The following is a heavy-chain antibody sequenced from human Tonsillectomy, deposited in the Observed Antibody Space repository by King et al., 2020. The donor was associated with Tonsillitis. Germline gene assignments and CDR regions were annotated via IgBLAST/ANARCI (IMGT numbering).Heavy chain of an antibody. CDR2: IYYSGST. CDR1: GGSISSSSYY. V-gene: IGHV4-39*01. CDR3: VRGGYCSGGSCYIVFDY. D-gene: IGHD2-15*01. Sequence: LQLQESGPGLVKPSETLSLTCTVSGGSISSSSYYWGWIRQPPGKGLEWIGSIYYSGSTYYNPSLKSRVTISVAKSKNQFSLNLSSATAADTAVYYCVRGGYCSGGSCYIVFDYWGQGTLATVSS. J-gene: IGHJ4*02.